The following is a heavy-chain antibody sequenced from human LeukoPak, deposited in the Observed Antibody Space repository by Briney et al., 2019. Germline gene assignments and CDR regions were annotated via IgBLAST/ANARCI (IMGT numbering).Heavy chain of an antibody. V-gene: IGHV3-23*01. J-gene: IGHJ4*02. Sequence: GGSLRLSCAASGFTSTTYAMGWVRQAPGKGLEWVSSISVSGDSTYYADSVRGRFTISRDNSKNTLYLQMNSLRAEDTAVYYCAKGRVSFDYWGQGTLVTVSS. D-gene: IGHD3-10*01. CDR2: ISVSGDST. CDR3: AKGRVSFDY. CDR1: GFTSTTYA.